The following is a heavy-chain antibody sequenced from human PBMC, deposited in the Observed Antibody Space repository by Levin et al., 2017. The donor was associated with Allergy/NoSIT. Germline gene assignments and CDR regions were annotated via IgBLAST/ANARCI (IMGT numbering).Heavy chain of an antibody. CDR1: GYTLTELS. V-gene: IGHV1-24*01. J-gene: IGHJ3*02. D-gene: IGHD6-13*01. Sequence: GESLKISCKVSGYTLTELSMHWVRQAPGKGLEWMGGFDPEDGETIYAQKFQGRVTMTEDTSTDTAYMELSSLRSEDTAVYYCATTRPGIAAAGAPTGAFDIWGQGTMVTVSS. CDR3: ATTRPGIAAAGAPTGAFDI. CDR2: FDPEDGET.